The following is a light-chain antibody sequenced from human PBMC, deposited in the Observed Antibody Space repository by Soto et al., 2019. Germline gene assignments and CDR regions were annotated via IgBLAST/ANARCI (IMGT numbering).Light chain of an antibody. J-gene: IGLJ2*01. Sequence: QSALTQPASVSGSPRQSITISCTGTSSDVGGYNFVSWYQQHPGKAPKLMIYDVTNRPSGVSNRFSGSKSGNTASLTISGLQAEDEADYYYSSYTSSNTVVFGGGTKVTVL. CDR2: DVT. CDR1: SSDVGGYNF. CDR3: SSYTSSNTVV. V-gene: IGLV2-14*03.